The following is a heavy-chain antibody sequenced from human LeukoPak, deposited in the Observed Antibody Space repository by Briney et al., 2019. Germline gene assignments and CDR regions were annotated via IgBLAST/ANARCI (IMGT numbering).Heavy chain of an antibody. CDR1: GVTFGSYD. J-gene: IGHJ6*02. V-gene: IGHV3-13*01. CDR2: IGTAGDT. CDR3: ARGPMVRGVKYGMDV. D-gene: IGHD3-10*01. Sequence: GGSLRLSCAASGVTFGSYDMHWVRQAPGKRLEWVSAIGTAGDTYYPGSVKGRFTISRENAKNSLYLQMNSLRAGDTAVYYCARGPMVRGVKYGMDVWGQGPTATVSS.